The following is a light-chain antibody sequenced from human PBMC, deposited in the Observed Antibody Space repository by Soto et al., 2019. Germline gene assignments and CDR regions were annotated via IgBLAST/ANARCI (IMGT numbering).Light chain of an antibody. V-gene: IGKV3-20*01. Sequence: DIVWRLSLATLSFSPRENAALSCRTSQSVNNNYLAWYQQKPGQAPRLLIYGASSRATGIPDRFSGSGSGTDFTLSVSRLEPDDFPVCYWHQDSSLWTVGQGTKVDI. CDR2: GAS. J-gene: IGKJ1*01. CDR1: QSVNNNY. CDR3: HQDSSLWT.